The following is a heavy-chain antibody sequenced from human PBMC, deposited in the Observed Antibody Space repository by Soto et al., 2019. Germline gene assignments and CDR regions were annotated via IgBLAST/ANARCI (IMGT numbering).Heavy chain of an antibody. V-gene: IGHV4-59*01. Sequence: PSETLSLTCTVSGGSISSYYWSWIRQPPGKGLEWIGYIYYSGSTNYNPSLKSRVTISVDTSKNQFSLKLSSVTAADTAVYYCARDKRGSSGWYDTKRGNWFDPWGQGTLVTVSS. J-gene: IGHJ5*02. D-gene: IGHD6-19*01. CDR3: ARDKRGSSGWYDTKRGNWFDP. CDR2: IYYSGST. CDR1: GGSISSYY.